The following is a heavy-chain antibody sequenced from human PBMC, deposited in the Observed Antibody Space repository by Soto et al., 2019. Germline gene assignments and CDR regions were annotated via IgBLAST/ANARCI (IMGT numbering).Heavy chain of an antibody. CDR3: ARGALWFGEFPNLNWFDP. CDR2: ISAYNGNT. J-gene: IGHJ5*02. Sequence: GASVKVSCKASGYTFTSYGISWVRQAPGQGLEWIGWISAYNGNTNYAQKLQGRVTMTTDTSTSTAYMELRSLRSDDTAVYYCARGALWFGEFPNLNWFDPWGQGTLVTVSS. D-gene: IGHD3-10*01. CDR1: GYTFTSYG. V-gene: IGHV1-18*01.